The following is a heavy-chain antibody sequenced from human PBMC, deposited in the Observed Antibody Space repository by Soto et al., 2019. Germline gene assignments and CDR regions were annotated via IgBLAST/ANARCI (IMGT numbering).Heavy chain of an antibody. CDR2: INPNSGGT. V-gene: IGHV1-2*02. D-gene: IGHD1-26*01. CDR3: ARGATSHYYYGMEV. J-gene: IGHJ6*01. Sequence: ASVKVSCKASGYTFTGYYMHWVPQAPGQGLEWMGWINPNSGGTNYAQKFQGRVTMTRDTSISTAYMELSRLRSDDTAVYYCARGATSHYYYGMEVWGQGTTVTVSS. CDR1: GYTFTGYY.